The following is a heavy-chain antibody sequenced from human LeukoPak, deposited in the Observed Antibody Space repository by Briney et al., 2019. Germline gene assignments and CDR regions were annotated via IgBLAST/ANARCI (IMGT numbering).Heavy chain of an antibody. CDR1: GGTFSSYA. CDR3: ARAGWWELPRYAFDI. J-gene: IGHJ3*02. D-gene: IGHD1-26*01. CDR2: IIPIFGTA. Sequence: GASVKVSCKASGGTFSSYAISWVRQAPGQGLEWMGGIIPIFGTANYAQKFQGRVTISADKSTSTAYMELSSLRSEDTAVYYCARAGWWELPRYAFDIWGQGTMVTVSS. V-gene: IGHV1-69*06.